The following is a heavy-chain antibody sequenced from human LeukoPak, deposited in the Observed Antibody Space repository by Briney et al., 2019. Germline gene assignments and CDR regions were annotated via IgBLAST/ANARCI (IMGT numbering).Heavy chain of an antibody. CDR3: ARVLKPSSSWYNYYYGMDV. Sequence: GGSLRLSCAASGFTFSDYYMSWIRQAPGKGLEWVSYISSSGSTIYYADSVKGRFTISRDNAKSSLYLQMNSLRAEDTAVYYCARVLKPSSSWYNYYYGMDVWGQGTTVTVSS. J-gene: IGHJ6*02. D-gene: IGHD6-13*01. CDR2: ISSSGSTI. V-gene: IGHV3-11*01. CDR1: GFTFSDYY.